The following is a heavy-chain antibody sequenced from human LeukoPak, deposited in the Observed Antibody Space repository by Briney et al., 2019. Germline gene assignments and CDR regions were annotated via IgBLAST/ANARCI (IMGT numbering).Heavy chain of an antibody. D-gene: IGHD3-10*01. CDR1: GFTFSDYW. CDR3: ARDRGPRTGFMVREAYDY. J-gene: IGHJ4*02. V-gene: IGHV3-74*01. CDR2: INTDGSIT. Sequence: GGSLRLSCAASGFTFSDYWIHWVRQAPGKGLVWVSRINTDGSITNYADSVKGRFSISRDNAKNTLYLQMSSLRAEDAAVYYCARDRGPRTGFMVREAYDYWGQGTLVTVSS.